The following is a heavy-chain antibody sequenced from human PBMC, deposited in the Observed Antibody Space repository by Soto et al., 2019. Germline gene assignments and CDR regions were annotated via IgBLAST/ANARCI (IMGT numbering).Heavy chain of an antibody. Sequence: SETLSLTCGVSGGSINSGGYSCICIRQPPGRGLEWIGNIYPSGSANYSPSLKTRVTISVDRSMNQFSLNLGSVTAADTAVYYCAREIFPYGMDVWGPGTTVTVSS. CDR2: IYPSGSA. V-gene: IGHV4-30-2*01. CDR3: AREIFPYGMDV. CDR1: GGSINSGGYS. D-gene: IGHD3-3*01. J-gene: IGHJ6*02.